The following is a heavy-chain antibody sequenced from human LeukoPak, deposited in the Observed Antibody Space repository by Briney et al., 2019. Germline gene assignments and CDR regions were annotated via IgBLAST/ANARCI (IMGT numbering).Heavy chain of an antibody. Sequence: SETLSLTCAVSGGSISSGGYSWSWIRQPPGKGLEWIGYIYHSGSTYYNPSLKSRVTISVDRSKNQFSLKLSSATAADTAVYYCASGGDGFDYWGQGTLVTVSS. D-gene: IGHD2-21*02. CDR1: GGSISSGGYS. CDR2: IYHSGST. CDR3: ASGGDGFDY. J-gene: IGHJ4*02. V-gene: IGHV4-30-2*01.